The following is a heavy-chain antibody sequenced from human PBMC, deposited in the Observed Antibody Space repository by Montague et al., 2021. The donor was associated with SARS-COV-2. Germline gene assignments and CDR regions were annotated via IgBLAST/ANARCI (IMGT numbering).Heavy chain of an antibody. D-gene: IGHD4-23*01. CDR1: GDSVSSNSAA. CDR3: ARWDPQTLTLIGLRGKSASDY. CDR2: TYYRSKWYN. Sequence: CAISGDSVSSNSAAWSWIRQSPSRGLEWLGRTYYRSKWYNDYAVSVKSRITINPDTSKNQFSLQLNSVTPADTGVYYCARWDPQTLTLIGLRGKSASDYWGQGTLVTVSS. J-gene: IGHJ4*02. V-gene: IGHV6-1*01.